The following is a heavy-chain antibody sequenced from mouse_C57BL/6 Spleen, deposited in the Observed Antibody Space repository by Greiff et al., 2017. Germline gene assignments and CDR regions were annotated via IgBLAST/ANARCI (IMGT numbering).Heavy chain of an antibody. Sequence: EVQGVESGGGLVKPGGSLKLSCAASGFTFSSYAMSWVRQTPEKRLEWVATISDGGSYTYYPDNVKGRFTISRDNAKNNLYLQMSHLKSEDTAMYYCARGTYYGSSFFYAMDYWGQGTSVTVSS. V-gene: IGHV5-4*01. D-gene: IGHD1-1*01. J-gene: IGHJ4*01. CDR1: GFTFSSYA. CDR3: ARGTYYGSSFFYAMDY. CDR2: ISDGGSYT.